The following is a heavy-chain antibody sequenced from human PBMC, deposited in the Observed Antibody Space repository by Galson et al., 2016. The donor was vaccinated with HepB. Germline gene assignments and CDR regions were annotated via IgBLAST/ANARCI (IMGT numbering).Heavy chain of an antibody. V-gene: IGHV3-74*01. CDR2: INSDGSST. Sequence: SLRLSCAASGFTFTSYWIHWVRQAPGEGLVWVSRINSDGSSTHYADSVKGRFTISRDNAKNTVYLQMNSLRVEDTAVYYCGRVGVIAYYYYGMDVWGQGTMVVVSS. D-gene: IGHD3-16*02. J-gene: IGHJ6*01. CDR3: GRVGVIAYYYYGMDV. CDR1: GFTFTSYW.